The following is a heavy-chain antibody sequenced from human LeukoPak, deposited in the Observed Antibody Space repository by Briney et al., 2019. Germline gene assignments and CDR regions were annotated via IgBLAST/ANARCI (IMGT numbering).Heavy chain of an antibody. CDR3: ARILWIGEFY. CDR1: GFTFSSYE. Sequence: GGSLRLSCAASGFTFSSYEMNWVRQAPGKGLEWVSYISSSGSTIYYADSVKGRFTISRDNAKNSLYLQMNSLRAEDTAVYYCARILWIGEFYWGQGTLVTVSS. V-gene: IGHV3-48*03. J-gene: IGHJ4*02. CDR2: ISSSGSTI. D-gene: IGHD3-10*01.